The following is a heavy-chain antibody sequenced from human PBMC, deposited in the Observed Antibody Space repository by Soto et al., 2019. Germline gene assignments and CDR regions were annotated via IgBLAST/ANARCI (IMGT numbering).Heavy chain of an antibody. CDR1: GYSIISGHY. D-gene: IGHD3-3*01. Sequence: SETLSLTCAVSGYSIISGHYWGWIRQPPGKGLEWIGSIYHSGSTYYNPSLKSRVSISVDTSKDDFPLKLNSVTAADTAVYYCARASATDYDFWSGYRSFDAFDIWGQGTMVTVSS. J-gene: IGHJ3*02. CDR2: IYHSGST. V-gene: IGHV4-38-2*01. CDR3: ARASATDYDFWSGYRSFDAFDI.